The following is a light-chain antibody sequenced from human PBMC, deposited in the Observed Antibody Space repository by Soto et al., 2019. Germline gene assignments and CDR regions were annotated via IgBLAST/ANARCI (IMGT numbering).Light chain of an antibody. V-gene: IGLV1-40*01. J-gene: IGLJ2*01. CDR2: ANN. CDR3: QSYDSSLSGVV. Sequence: QSVLTQPPSVSGAPGQRVTISCTGSRSNIGARYDVHWYQQLPGTAPKLLIYANNNRPSGVPDRFSGSKTGTSASLAITGLQAEDEADYFCQSYDSSLSGVVFGGGTKLNVL. CDR1: RSNIGARYD.